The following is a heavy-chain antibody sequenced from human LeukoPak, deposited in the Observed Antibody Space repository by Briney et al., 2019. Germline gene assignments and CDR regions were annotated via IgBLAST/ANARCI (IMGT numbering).Heavy chain of an antibody. CDR1: GFTVSSNY. D-gene: IGHD3-22*01. Sequence: GGSLRLSCAASGFTVSSNYMSWVRQALGKGLEWVSTIYSGGSTYYADSVKGRFTISRDNSKNTLYLQMNSLRAEDTAVYYCARGGLHYYDSSGFDYWGQGTLVTVSS. CDR2: IYSGGST. V-gene: IGHV3-53*01. CDR3: ARGGLHYYDSSGFDY. J-gene: IGHJ4*02.